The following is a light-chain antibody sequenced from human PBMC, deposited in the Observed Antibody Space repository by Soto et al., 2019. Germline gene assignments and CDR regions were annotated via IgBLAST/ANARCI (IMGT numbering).Light chain of an antibody. Sequence: DIQMTQSPTSVSASVGDRFVITCQSSQRISTYLSWYRQKLGKAPDLLIYGASSLQRGVPSRFGGSGSGTNFTLTIINFQPEDFATYYCQQSFSTPPTFGRGTKVDI. V-gene: IGKV1-39*01. CDR2: GAS. CDR1: QRISTY. J-gene: IGKJ1*01. CDR3: QQSFSTPPT.